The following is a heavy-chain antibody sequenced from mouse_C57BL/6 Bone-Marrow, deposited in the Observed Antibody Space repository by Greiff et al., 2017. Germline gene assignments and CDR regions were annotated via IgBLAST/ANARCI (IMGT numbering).Heavy chain of an antibody. CDR3: APYCDGRGRYYLDY. J-gene: IGHJ2*01. CDR1: GFNIKDYY. V-gene: IGHV14-2*01. D-gene: IGHD1-1*01. CDR2: IDPEDGET. Sequence: VQLQQPGAELVKPGASVKLSCTASGFNIKDYYMHWVKQRTEQGLEWIGRIDPEDGETKSAPKFQGKATITADASSNPAYLQLSSLTSEDTAVYYCAPYCDGRGRYYLDYWGQGTTLTVSS.